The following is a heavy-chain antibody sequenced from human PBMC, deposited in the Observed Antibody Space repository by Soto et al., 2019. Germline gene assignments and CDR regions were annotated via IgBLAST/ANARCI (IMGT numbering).Heavy chain of an antibody. J-gene: IGHJ4*02. Sequence: QVQLVQSGAEVKQPGSSVKVSCKASGGTFSSYAISWVRQAPGQGLEWMGGIIPIFGTANYAQKFQGRVTITADESTSTAYMELSSLRSEDTAVYYCARVGYCSSTSCYRGGVDYWGQGTLVTVSS. CDR2: IIPIFGTA. CDR3: ARVGYCSSTSCYRGGVDY. V-gene: IGHV1-69*01. D-gene: IGHD2-2*02. CDR1: GGTFSSYA.